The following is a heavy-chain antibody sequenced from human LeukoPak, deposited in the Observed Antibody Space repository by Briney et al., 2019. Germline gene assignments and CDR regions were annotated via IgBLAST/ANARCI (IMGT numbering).Heavy chain of an antibody. V-gene: IGHV4-59*01. Sequence: PSETLSLTCTVSGGSISGYYWNWIRQPPGKGLEWIGYISYTGSADYNPSLKSRVTISVDTSKNQFSLKVTSLTAAATAVYYCARGVCGSGLIFDYWGQGTLVTVSS. J-gene: IGHJ4*02. CDR2: ISYTGSA. D-gene: IGHD3-10*01. CDR3: ARGVCGSGLIFDY. CDR1: GGSISGYY.